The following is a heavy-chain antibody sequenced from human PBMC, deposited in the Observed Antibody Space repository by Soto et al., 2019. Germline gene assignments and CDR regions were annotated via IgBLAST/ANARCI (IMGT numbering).Heavy chain of an antibody. V-gene: IGHV1-3*01. CDR1: GYTFTSYA. D-gene: IGHD3-10*01. CDR3: ASGWFGEFVYYFDY. J-gene: IGHJ4*02. CDR2: INAGNGNT. Sequence: ASVKVSCKASGYTFTSYAMHGLRQAPGQRLEGMGWINAGNGNTKYSQKFQGRVTMTTDTSTSTAYMELRSLRSDDTAVYYCASGWFGEFVYYFDYWGQGTLVTVS.